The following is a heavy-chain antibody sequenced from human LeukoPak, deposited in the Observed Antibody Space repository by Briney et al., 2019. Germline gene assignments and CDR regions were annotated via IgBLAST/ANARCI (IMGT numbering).Heavy chain of an antibody. V-gene: IGHV4-61*01. CDR3: ARDGSNWSNDYYHGVDV. CDR1: GGSISSGSYY. Sequence: NASETLSLTCTVSGGSISSGSYYWSWIRQPPGKGLEWLGYVYYSGSATYNPSLKSRVTISVDTSKNQFSLRLSSVTAADTAVYYCARDGSNWSNDYYHGVDVWGQGTTVTVSS. J-gene: IGHJ6*02. D-gene: IGHD4-11*01. CDR2: VYYSGSA.